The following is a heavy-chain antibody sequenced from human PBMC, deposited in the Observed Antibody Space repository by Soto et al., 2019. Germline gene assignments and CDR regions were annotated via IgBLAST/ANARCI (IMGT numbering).Heavy chain of an antibody. J-gene: IGHJ5*02. CDR3: ARSPTPNGFDP. Sequence: EVQLVESGGGLVKPGGSLRLSFAASGFTFSSYSMNWVRQAPGKGLEWVSSISSSSSYIYYADSVKGRFTISRDNAKNSLHLQMNSLRAEDTAVYYCARSPTPNGFDPWGQGTLVTVSS. CDR2: ISSSSSYI. CDR1: GFTFSSYS. V-gene: IGHV3-21*01.